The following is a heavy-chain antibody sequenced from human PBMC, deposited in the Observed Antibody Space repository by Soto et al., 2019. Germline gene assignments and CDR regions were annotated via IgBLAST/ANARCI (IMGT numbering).Heavy chain of an antibody. CDR1: GFTFSSYG. J-gene: IGHJ5*02. V-gene: IGHV3-30*18. CDR2: ISYDGSNK. D-gene: IGHD6-6*01. Sequence: PGGSLRLSCAASGFTFSSYGMHWVRQAPGKGLEWVAVISYDGSNKYYADSVKGRFTISRDNSKNTLYLQMNSLRAEATAVYYCAKPLEGSSSAAHWFDRRGHGTLVNVS. CDR3: AKPLEGSSSAAHWFDR.